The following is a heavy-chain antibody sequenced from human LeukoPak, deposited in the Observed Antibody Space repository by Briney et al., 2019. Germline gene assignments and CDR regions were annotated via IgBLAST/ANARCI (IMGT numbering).Heavy chain of an antibody. J-gene: IGHJ3*02. D-gene: IGHD3-16*01. V-gene: IGHV4-59*01. CDR3: TRGITGHYRSLGGFAFDI. Sequence: SETLSLTCSVSGASITQYYWSWIRQPPGKGLEYIGYFYYDGNTNYTSSVRSRVTILVDTSKNQFTLNLRSVTAADTAKYYCTRGITGHYRSLGGFAFDIWGQGTMVAVSS. CDR1: GASITQYY. CDR2: FYYDGNT.